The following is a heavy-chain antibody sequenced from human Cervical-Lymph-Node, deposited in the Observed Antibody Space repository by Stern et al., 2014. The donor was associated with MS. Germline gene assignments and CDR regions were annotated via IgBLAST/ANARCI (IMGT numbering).Heavy chain of an antibody. CDR3: ARDNDDNGMDV. D-gene: IGHD1-1*01. V-gene: IGHV1-69*01. CDR2: IIPVFGTT. Sequence: QVQLVQSGAEIKKPGSSVTVSCKTSGDTLSNFAISWVRQAPGQGLEWMGGIIPVFGTTHYAQKFQGRVTLTTDQSTGTAYMDLRSLGSEDTAVYYWARDNDDNGMDVWGQGTTITVSS. CDR1: GDTLSNFA. J-gene: IGHJ6*02.